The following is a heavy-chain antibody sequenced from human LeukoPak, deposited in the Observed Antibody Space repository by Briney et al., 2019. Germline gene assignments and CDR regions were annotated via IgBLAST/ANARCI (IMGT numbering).Heavy chain of an antibody. CDR3: ARVGYYYDSSGYDYYGMDV. V-gene: IGHV4-34*01. CDR1: GGSISSYY. D-gene: IGHD3-22*01. Sequence: SETLSLTCTVSGGSISSYYWSWIRQPPGKGLEWIGEINHSGSTNYNPSLKSRVTISVDTSKNQFSLKLSSVTAADTAVYYCARVGYYYDSSGYDYYGMDVWGQGTTVTVSS. J-gene: IGHJ6*02. CDR2: INHSGST.